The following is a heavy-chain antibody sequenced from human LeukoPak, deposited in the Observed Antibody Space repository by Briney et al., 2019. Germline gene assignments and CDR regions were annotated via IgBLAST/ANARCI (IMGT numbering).Heavy chain of an antibody. D-gene: IGHD3-22*01. Sequence: SSVKVSCKASGGTFSSYAISWVRQAPGQGLEWMGRIIPILGIANYAQKFQGRVTITADKSTSTAYVELSSLRSEDTAVYYCARGIWDGGYYYDSSGYATFDYWGQGTLVTVSS. CDR3: ARGIWDGGYYYDSSGYATFDY. CDR2: IIPILGIA. V-gene: IGHV1-69*04. CDR1: GGTFSSYA. J-gene: IGHJ4*02.